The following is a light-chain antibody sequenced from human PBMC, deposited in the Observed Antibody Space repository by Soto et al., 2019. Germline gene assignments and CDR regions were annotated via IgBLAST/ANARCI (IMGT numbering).Light chain of an antibody. Sequence: DIQMTQSPSSLSASVGDRVTITCRASQDISVYLAWYQQKPWKVPKLLIYSASTLQSGVPSRFSGSGSGTDFTLTISSLQPEDVSTHFCQKFNTAPLTCGQGTRLEIK. J-gene: IGKJ5*01. CDR3: QKFNTAPLT. CDR1: QDISVY. V-gene: IGKV1-27*01. CDR2: SAS.